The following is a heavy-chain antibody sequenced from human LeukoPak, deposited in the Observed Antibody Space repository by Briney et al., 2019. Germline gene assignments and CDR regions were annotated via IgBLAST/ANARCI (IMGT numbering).Heavy chain of an antibody. D-gene: IGHD3-22*01. CDR1: GFTFSNAW. Sequence: GGSLRLSCAASGFTFSNAWMSWVRQAPGKGLEWVGRIKSKTDGGTTDYAAPVKGRFTSSRDDSKNTLFLQMNSLKTEDTAVYYCTTGNYYDNSGENWGQGTLVTVSS. J-gene: IGHJ4*02. V-gene: IGHV3-15*01. CDR2: IKSKTDGGTT. CDR3: TTGNYYDNSGEN.